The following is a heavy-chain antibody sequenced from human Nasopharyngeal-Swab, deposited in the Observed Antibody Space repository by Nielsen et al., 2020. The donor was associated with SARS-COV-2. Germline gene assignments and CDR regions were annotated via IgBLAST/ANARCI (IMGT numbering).Heavy chain of an antibody. D-gene: IGHD2-2*01. CDR2: ISGSGGST. CDR1: GFTFSSYA. V-gene: IGHV3-23*01. J-gene: IGHJ6*02. CDR3: ARGCSSTSCYRSDGMDV. Sequence: GESLKISCAASGFTFSSYAMSWVRQAPGKGLEWVSAISGSGGSTYYADSVKGRFTISRDNSKNTLYLQMNSLRAEDTAVYYCARGCSSTSCYRSDGMDVWGQGTTVTVSS.